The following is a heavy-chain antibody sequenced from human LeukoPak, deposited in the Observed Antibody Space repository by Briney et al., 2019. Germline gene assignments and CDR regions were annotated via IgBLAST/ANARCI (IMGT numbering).Heavy chain of an antibody. CDR2: ISGSGYT. D-gene: IGHD3-16*01. CDR1: GSGFTFGNFA. J-gene: IGHJ6*03. CDR3: AKSGSWGDYYFYFYMDV. V-gene: IGHV3-23*01. Sequence: QSGGSLRLSCEASGSGFTFGNFALSWVRQAPGQGLEWVSGISGSGYTYCADSVKSRFTISRDNSKNTLYIQMISLRAEDAAVYYCAKSGSWGDYYFYFYMDVWGTGTTVTVSS.